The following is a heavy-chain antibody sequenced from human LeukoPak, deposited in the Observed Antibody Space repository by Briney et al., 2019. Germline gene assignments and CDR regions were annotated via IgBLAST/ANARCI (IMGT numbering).Heavy chain of an antibody. CDR2: LTGSGGNT. D-gene: IGHD3-10*01. CDR3: VKFRGIQHYNYHMDV. Sequence: GRSLRLSCEASGFNFSNFNMHWVRQAPGKGLEWVSGLTGSGGNTYYADSVKGRFTISRDNSKNTLSLQMNSLRAEDAAVYYCVKFRGIQHYNYHMDVWGKGTTVTVSS. CDR1: GFNFSNFN. J-gene: IGHJ6*03. V-gene: IGHV3-23*01.